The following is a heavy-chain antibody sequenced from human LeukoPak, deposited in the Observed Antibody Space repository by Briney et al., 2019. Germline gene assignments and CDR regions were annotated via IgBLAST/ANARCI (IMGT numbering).Heavy chain of an antibody. CDR1: GGSISSGDYY. J-gene: IGHJ4*02. CDR2: IYYSGST. D-gene: IGHD3-10*01. Sequence: SQTLSLTCTVSGGSISSGDYYWSWIRQPQGKGLEWIGYIYYSGSTYYNPSLKSRVTISVDTSKNQFSLKLSSVTAADTAVYYCARAVVRGAVFDYWGQGTLVTVSS. V-gene: IGHV4-30-4*01. CDR3: ARAVVRGAVFDY.